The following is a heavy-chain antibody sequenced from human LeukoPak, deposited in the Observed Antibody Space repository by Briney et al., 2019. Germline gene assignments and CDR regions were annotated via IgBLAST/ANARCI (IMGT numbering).Heavy chain of an antibody. D-gene: IGHD3-16*01. V-gene: IGHV4-30-2*01. CDR1: GGSISSGGYS. CDR3: ARLRRLYFDY. CDR2: IYHSGST. J-gene: IGHJ4*02. Sequence: SSQTLSLTCAVSGGSISSGGYSWSWIRQPPGKGLEWIGYIYHSGSTYYNPSLKSRVTISVDRSKNQFSLKLSSLTAADTAVYYCARLRRLYFDYWGQGTLVTVSS.